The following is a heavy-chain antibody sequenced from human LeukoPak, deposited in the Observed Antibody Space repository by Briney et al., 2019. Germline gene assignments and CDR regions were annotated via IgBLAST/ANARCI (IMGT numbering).Heavy chain of an antibody. J-gene: IGHJ6*03. V-gene: IGHV4-38-2*02. CDR1: GYSISSGYY. Sequence: PSETLSLTCTVSGYSISSGYYWGWIRQPPGKGLEWIGTIYHSGSTYYNPSLKSRVIISVDTSKNQLSLKLSSVTAADTAVYYCARAPIGIAGPGYNYYYMDVWGKGTTVTVSS. D-gene: IGHD6-13*01. CDR2: IYHSGST. CDR3: ARAPIGIAGPGYNYYYMDV.